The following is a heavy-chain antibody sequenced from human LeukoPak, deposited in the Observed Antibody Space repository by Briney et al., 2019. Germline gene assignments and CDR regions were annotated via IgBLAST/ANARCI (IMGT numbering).Heavy chain of an antibody. J-gene: IGHJ5*02. V-gene: IGHV4-39*01. CDR3: ARHSEAMTPGWFDP. Sequence: SETLSLTCTVSGGSIRSSSYYWGWIRQPPGQGLEWIGSIFSSGTTFYNPSLKSRVTLSVDTSKNQFSLKLSSVTAADTAVYYCARHSEAMTPGWFDPWGQGTLVTVSS. D-gene: IGHD2-2*01. CDR1: GGSIRSSSYY. CDR2: IFSSGTT.